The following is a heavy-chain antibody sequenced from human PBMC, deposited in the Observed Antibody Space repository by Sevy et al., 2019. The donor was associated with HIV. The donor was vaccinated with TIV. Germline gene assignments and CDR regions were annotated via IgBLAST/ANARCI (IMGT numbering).Heavy chain of an antibody. Sequence: GGSLRLSCAASGFIFSDSYMSWVRQAPGKGLEWIAYISGSGNIIYYADSVRGRFSISRDNAKKSLYLQMNSLRAEDTAVYFCAKKGYSSGIFYYFDYWGQGTLVTVSS. V-gene: IGHV3-11*01. CDR3: AKKGYSSGIFYYFDY. CDR2: ISGSGNII. D-gene: IGHD5-18*01. CDR1: GFIFSDSY. J-gene: IGHJ4*02.